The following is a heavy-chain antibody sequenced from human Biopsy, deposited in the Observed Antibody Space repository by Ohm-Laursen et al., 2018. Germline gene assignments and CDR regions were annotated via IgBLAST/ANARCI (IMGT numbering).Heavy chain of an antibody. Sequence: SDTLSLTCTVSGASVNTFDFYWAWIRQPPGKGLEWIGYIFYSGTTKYNPSLQRRVRLSLDTANNQFSLTLRSVCAADTATYYCARAYYYGAGSFYSPWMEVWGQGTTVSVS. CDR3: ARAYYYGAGSFYSPWMEV. CDR1: GASVNTFDFY. D-gene: IGHD3-10*01. CDR2: IFYSGTT. V-gene: IGHV4-61*08. J-gene: IGHJ6*02.